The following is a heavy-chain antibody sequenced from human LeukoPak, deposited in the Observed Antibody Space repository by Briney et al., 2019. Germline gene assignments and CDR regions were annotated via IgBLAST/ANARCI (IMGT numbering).Heavy chain of an antibody. CDR2: VLYDGTNK. D-gene: IGHD5-24*01. CDR1: GFTITNYG. V-gene: IGHV3-33*03. CDR3: GKSRDGHYHGLM. Sequence: GGSLRLSCVASGFTITNYGMHWARQAPGKGLEWVAVVLYDGTNKYNAGSVKGRFTISRDNSKDTLYLQMNSLRAEDTAVYYCGKSRDGHYHGLMWGQGTLVTISS. J-gene: IGHJ4*02.